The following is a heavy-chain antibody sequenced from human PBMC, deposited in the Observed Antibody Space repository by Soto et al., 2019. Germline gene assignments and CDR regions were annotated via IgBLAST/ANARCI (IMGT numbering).Heavy chain of an antibody. CDR3: ARGYCSRTSCYEFDY. CDR2: IYYSGNT. J-gene: IGHJ4*02. Sequence: QVQLQESGPGLVKPSETLSLTCTVSSGSISSYYWNWIRQPPGKGLEWIGSIYYSGNTNYSPSLKRRVTISVDTSKKQFSLKLTSVTAADTAMYYCARGYCSRTSCYEFDYWGQGTLVTVSS. D-gene: IGHD2-2*01. V-gene: IGHV4-59*01. CDR1: SGSISSYY.